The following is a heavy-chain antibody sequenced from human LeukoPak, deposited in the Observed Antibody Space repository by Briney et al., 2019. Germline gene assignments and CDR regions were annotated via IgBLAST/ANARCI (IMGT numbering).Heavy chain of an antibody. CDR2: IFPNGNR. Sequence: SGGSLRLSYAVSDLAVTDNYMSWVRQAPGKGLEWVSLIFPNGNRHYADFVQGRFSISRDNVRNTLFLDMNTLRTEDTAVYFCARANPVYGDFDYWGQGTLVTVSS. CDR3: ARANPVYGDFDY. D-gene: IGHD4-17*01. CDR1: DLAVTDNY. V-gene: IGHV3-53*01. J-gene: IGHJ4*02.